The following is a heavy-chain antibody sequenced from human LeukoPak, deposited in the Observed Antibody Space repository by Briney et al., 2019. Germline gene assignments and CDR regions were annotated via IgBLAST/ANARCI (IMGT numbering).Heavy chain of an antibody. V-gene: IGHV3-15*01. Sequence: GGSLRLSCAASGFPFTKAWMTWVRQAPGKGLEWVGTITDSGTTGYAASVKGRFTISRDDSQSTLQMNSLKTEDTGVYYCTWIPFGHWGQGTLVTVSS. CDR3: TWIPFGH. CDR2: ITDSGTT. J-gene: IGHJ4*02. D-gene: IGHD5-12*01. CDR1: GFPFTKAW.